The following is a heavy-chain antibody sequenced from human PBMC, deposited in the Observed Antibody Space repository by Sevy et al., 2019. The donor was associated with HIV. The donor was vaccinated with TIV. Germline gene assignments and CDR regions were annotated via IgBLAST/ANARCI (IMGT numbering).Heavy chain of an antibody. D-gene: IGHD3-22*01. Sequence: SQTLSLTCAISGDSVSSNSAAWNWIRQSPSRGLEWLGRTYYRSKWYNDYAVSVKSRITINPDKTRNQCSRQLNPVTPEDTAVYYCARGTYYYDSSGYEDAFDIWGQGTMVTVSS. V-gene: IGHV6-1*01. CDR2: TYYRSKWYN. CDR1: GDSVSSNSAA. CDR3: ARGTYYYDSSGYEDAFDI. J-gene: IGHJ3*02.